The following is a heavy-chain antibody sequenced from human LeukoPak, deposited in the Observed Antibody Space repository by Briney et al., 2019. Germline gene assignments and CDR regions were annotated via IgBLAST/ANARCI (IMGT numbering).Heavy chain of an antibody. D-gene: IGHD3-10*01. CDR1: GFTFGGFA. V-gene: IGHV3-23*01. Sequence: GGSLRLSCAASGFTFGGFAMGGFRKPPGKGLNGVSGISGSGDSTSYADSVKGRFTISRDNSKDTLYLQMNSLRAEDTAVYYCATKAVYFLRGALRYWGQGARVTVSS. CDR3: ATKAVYFLRGALRY. CDR2: ISGSGDST. J-gene: IGHJ4*02.